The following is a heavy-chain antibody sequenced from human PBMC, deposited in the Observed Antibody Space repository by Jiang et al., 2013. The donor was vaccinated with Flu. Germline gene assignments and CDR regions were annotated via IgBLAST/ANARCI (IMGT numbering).Heavy chain of an antibody. V-gene: IGHV2-5*02. CDR3: AHKGVWGYPGQTDAFNV. CDR2: IYWDADK. J-gene: IGHJ3*01. Sequence: TFLWRSHSPPAGVGVAWIRPAPTERTLEWLALIYWDADKRYSPPLKSRLTITKDTSKNQVVLTMTNMDPVDTATYYCAHKGVWGYPGQTDAFNVWGQGTVVTVSS. D-gene: IGHD7-27*01. CDR1: RSHSPPAGVG.